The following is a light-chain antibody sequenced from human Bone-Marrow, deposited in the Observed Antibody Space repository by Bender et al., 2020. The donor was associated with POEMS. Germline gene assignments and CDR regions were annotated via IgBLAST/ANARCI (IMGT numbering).Light chain of an antibody. CDR1: SSDVGAYDY. CDR3: SSYTSSSTYVV. J-gene: IGLJ2*01. V-gene: IGLV2-14*01. Sequence: QSALTQPHSVSGSPGQSVTISCTGTSSDVGAYDYVSWYQQHPGKAPKVMIYDVSNRPAGVSNRFSGSKSGNTASLTISGLQAEDEADYYCSSYTSSSTYVVFGGGTKLTVL. CDR2: DVS.